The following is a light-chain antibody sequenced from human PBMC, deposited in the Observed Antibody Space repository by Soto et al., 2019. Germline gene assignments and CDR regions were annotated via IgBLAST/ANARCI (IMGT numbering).Light chain of an antibody. V-gene: IGKV3-20*01. CDR1: RSVSNNY. CDR3: QQYGSSGT. J-gene: IGKJ1*01. Sequence: EIVLTQSPGTLALSPGERATLSCTASRSVSNNYLAWYQQKPGQAPRLLISGASNRATGIPDRFSGSGSGTDFTLTISRLEPEDFAVYYCQQYGSSGTFGQGTKVDIK. CDR2: GAS.